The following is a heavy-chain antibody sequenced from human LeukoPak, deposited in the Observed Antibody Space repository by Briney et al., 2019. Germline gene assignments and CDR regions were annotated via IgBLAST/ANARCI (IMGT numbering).Heavy chain of an antibody. CDR2: FSAYNGNT. V-gene: IGHV1-18*01. CDR3: ARSDAAMVPLYYGMDV. J-gene: IGHJ6*02. D-gene: IGHD5-18*01. CDR1: GYTFTGYG. Sequence: ASVKVSCKASGYTFTGYGISWVRQAPGQGLEWMGWFSAYNGNTNYAQKLQGRVTMTTDTSTSTAYMELRSLRSDDTAVYYCARSDAAMVPLYYGMDVWGQGTTVTVSS.